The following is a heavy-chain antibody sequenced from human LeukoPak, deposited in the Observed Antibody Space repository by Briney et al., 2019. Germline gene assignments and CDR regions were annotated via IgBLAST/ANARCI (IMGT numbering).Heavy chain of an antibody. CDR2: ISTTGSSI. D-gene: IGHD6-19*01. CDR1: GFTFSSYE. J-gene: IGHJ4*02. Sequence: PGGSLRLSCAASGFTFSSYEMNWVRQAPGKGLEWVSYISTTGSSIYYADSVKGRFTISRDNVKNLLYLQMNSLRAEDTAVYYCARVQRGIAVALDYGGQGTLATVSS. V-gene: IGHV3-48*03. CDR3: ARVQRGIAVALDY.